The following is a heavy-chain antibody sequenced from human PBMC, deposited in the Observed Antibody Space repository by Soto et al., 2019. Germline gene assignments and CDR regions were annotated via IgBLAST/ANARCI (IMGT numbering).Heavy chain of an antibody. CDR3: AVPGAGDFDY. J-gene: IGHJ4*02. Sequence: SETLSLTCAVSGASISTNNWWSWVRQPPGRGLEWIGEVYHSGSTNCNPSLKSRVTISIDKSKNQFSLRLTSMTAADTAVYYCAVPGAGDFDYWSQGTLVTVSS. CDR1: GASISTNNW. D-gene: IGHD6-13*01. V-gene: IGHV4-4*02. CDR2: VYHSGST.